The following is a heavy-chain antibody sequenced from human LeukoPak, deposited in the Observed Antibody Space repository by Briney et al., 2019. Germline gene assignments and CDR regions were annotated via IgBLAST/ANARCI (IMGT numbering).Heavy chain of an antibody. Sequence: SETLPLTCTVSGGSISSSSYFWGWIRQPPGKGLKWIGSIYYSGNTYYNPSLKSRVTISLDTSKNQFSLKLSSVTAADTAVYYCATGPVDIVFWGQGTLVTVSS. J-gene: IGHJ4*02. D-gene: IGHD5-12*01. CDR3: ATGPVDIVF. V-gene: IGHV4-39*01. CDR1: GGSISSSSYF. CDR2: IYYSGNT.